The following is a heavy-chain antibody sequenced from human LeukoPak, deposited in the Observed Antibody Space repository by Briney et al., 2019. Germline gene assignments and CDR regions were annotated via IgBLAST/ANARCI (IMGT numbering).Heavy chain of an antibody. V-gene: IGHV5-51*01. Sequence: GESLKISCKGSGYSFTSYWIGSVRQMPGKGLEWMGIIYPGDSDTRYSPSFQGQVTISADKSISTAYLQWSSLKASGTAMYYCARQTSPPTRRLILAAAAGYWGQGTLVTVSS. CDR2: IYPGDSDT. CDR3: ARQTSPPTRRLILAAAAGY. J-gene: IGHJ4*02. D-gene: IGHD6-13*01. CDR1: GYSFTSYW.